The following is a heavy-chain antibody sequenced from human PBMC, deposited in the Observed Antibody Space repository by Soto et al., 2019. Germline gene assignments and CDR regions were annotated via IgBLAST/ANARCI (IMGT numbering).Heavy chain of an antibody. CDR3: ARISYGFHLYYYYGMDV. Sequence: SETLSLTCAVYGGSFSGYYWSWIRQPPGKGLEWIGEINHSGSTNYNPSLKSRVTISVDTSKNQFSLKLSSVTAADTAVYYRARISYGFHLYYYYGMDVWGQGTTVTVSS. CDR1: GGSFSGYY. D-gene: IGHD5-18*01. CDR2: INHSGST. V-gene: IGHV4-34*01. J-gene: IGHJ6*02.